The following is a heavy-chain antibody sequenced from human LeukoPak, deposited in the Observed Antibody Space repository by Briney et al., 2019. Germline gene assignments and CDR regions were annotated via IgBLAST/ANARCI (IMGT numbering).Heavy chain of an antibody. CDR2: IYYSGST. V-gene: IGHV4-30-4*01. CDR3: ASSSTDYYDSSGYGAFDI. Sequence: PSETLSLTCTVSGGSISSGDYYWSWIRQPPGKGLEWIGYIYYSGSTYYNPSLKSRVTISVDTFKNQFSLKLSSVTAADTAVYYCASSSTDYYDSSGYGAFDIWGQGTMVTVSS. J-gene: IGHJ3*02. CDR1: GGSISSGDYY. D-gene: IGHD3-22*01.